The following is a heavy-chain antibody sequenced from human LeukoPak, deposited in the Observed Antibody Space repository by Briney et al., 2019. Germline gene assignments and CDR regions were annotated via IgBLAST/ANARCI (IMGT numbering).Heavy chain of an antibody. CDR1: GGSISSSSYY. CDR2: IYYSGST. D-gene: IGHD1-1*01. J-gene: IGHJ3*02. CDR3: ARPKDRPGTTLGSKDDAFDI. Sequence: SETLSLTCTVSGGSISSSSYYWGWIRQPPGKGLEWIGSIYYSGSTYYNPSLKSRVTISVDTSKNQFSLKLSSVTAADTAVYYCARPKDRPGTTLGSKDDAFDIWGQGTMVTVSS. V-gene: IGHV4-39*01.